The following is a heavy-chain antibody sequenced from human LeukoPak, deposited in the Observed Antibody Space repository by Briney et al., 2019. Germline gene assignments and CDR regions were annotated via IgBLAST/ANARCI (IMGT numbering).Heavy chain of an antibody. V-gene: IGHV1-69*05. CDR3: ARDLSGYSYEGPWDAFDI. CDR1: GGTFSSYA. J-gene: IGHJ3*02. Sequence: SVKVSCKASGGTFSSYAISWVRQAPGQGLEWMGGITPIFGTANYAQKFQGRVTITTDESTSTAYMELSSLRSEDTAVYYCARDLSGYSYEGPWDAFDIWGQGTMVTVSS. D-gene: IGHD5-18*01. CDR2: ITPIFGTA.